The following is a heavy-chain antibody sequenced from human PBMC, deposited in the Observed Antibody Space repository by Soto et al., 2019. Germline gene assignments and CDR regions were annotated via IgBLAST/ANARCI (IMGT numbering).Heavy chain of an antibody. CDR3: ARDRGSGWYLTYYYYGMDA. D-gene: IGHD6-19*01. J-gene: IGHJ6*02. CDR2: INPNSGGT. Sequence: ASVKVSCKASGYTFTGYYMYWVRQAPGQGLEWMGWINPNSGGTNYAQKFQGRVTMTRDTSISTAYMELSRLRSDDTAVYYCARDRGSGWYLTYYYYGMDAWGQGTTVTVSS. CDR1: GYTFTGYY. V-gene: IGHV1-2*02.